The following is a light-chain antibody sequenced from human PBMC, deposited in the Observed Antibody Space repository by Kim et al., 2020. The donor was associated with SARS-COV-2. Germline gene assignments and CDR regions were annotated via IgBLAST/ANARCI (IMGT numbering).Light chain of an antibody. Sequence: QSVTISCTGSSSDIGASNYVSWYQHHPGKAPKLMIYEVTRRPSGVPDRFSASKSGNTASLTVSGLQADDEADYYCSSFAGGNNFVLFGGGTQLTVL. CDR3: SSFAGGNNFVL. V-gene: IGLV2-8*01. J-gene: IGLJ2*01. CDR1: SSDIGASNY. CDR2: EVT.